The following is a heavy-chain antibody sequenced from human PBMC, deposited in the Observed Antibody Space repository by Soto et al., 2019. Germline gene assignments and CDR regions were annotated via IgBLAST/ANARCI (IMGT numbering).Heavy chain of an antibody. Sequence: PSETLSLTCTVSGGSISSGGYYWSWIRQYPGKGLEWFGYMYYIGTTQYNPSLRSRLTMSVDTSKNQFSLKLNSVTAADTAVYYCARDGDLAYYYDSSGPPLFDYWGQGTLVTVSS. CDR3: ARDGDLAYYYDSSGPPLFDY. CDR2: MYYIGTT. V-gene: IGHV4-31*03. D-gene: IGHD3-22*01. J-gene: IGHJ4*02. CDR1: GGSISSGGYY.